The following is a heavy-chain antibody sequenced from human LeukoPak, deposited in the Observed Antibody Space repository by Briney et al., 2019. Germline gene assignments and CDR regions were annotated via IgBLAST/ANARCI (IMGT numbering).Heavy chain of an antibody. Sequence: SSKYYADSVKGRFTISRDNAKNSLYLQMNSLRAEDTAVYYCARGWKDFWSGYLDYWGQGTLVTVSS. D-gene: IGHD3-3*01. CDR3: ARGWKDFWSGYLDY. CDR2: SSK. J-gene: IGHJ4*02. V-gene: IGHV3-11*04.